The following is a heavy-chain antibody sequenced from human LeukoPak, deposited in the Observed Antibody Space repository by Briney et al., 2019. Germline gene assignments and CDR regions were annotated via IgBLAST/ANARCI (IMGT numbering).Heavy chain of an antibody. J-gene: IGHJ5*02. V-gene: IGHV4-34*01. D-gene: IGHD3-16*01. CDR3: ATLPLMDRQIIYP. CDR2: INHSGST. Sequence: PLETLSLTCAVYGGSFSGYYWSWIRQPPGKGREWIGEINHSGSTNYNPSLKSRLTISLDTSKNQMSLRLNSVTAADTAVYYCATLPLMDRQIIYPWGQGSLVTVSS. CDR1: GGSFSGYY.